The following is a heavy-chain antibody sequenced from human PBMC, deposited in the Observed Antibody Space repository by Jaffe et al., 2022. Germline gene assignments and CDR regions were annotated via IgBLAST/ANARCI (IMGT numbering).Heavy chain of an antibody. D-gene: IGHD2-2*01. CDR3: ARERVGYCSSTSCHGVWFDP. CDR1: GYTFTSYG. Sequence: QVQLVQSGAEVKKPGASVKVSCKASGYTFTSYGISWVRQAPGQGLEWMGWISAYNGNTNYAQKLQGRVTMTTDTSTSTAYMELRSLRSDDTAVYYCARERVGYCSSTSCHGVWFDPWGQGTLVTVSS. V-gene: IGHV1-18*01. CDR2: ISAYNGNT. J-gene: IGHJ5*02.